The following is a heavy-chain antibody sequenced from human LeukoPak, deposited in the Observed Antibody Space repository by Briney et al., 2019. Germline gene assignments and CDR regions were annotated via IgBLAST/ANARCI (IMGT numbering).Heavy chain of an antibody. V-gene: IGHV3-30*01. Sequence: GGSLRLSCAASGFSFSTYAMHWVRQAPGKGLEWVALISFDGGNKYYADSVRGRFIISRDNSKNTLYVQMNSLRVEDTAVYYCARVRCIGDSFYTGSYYGIDVWGEGTTVTVST. CDR3: ARVRCIGDSFYTGSYYGIDV. CDR1: GFSFSTYA. CDR2: ISFDGGNK. D-gene: IGHD2-15*01. J-gene: IGHJ6*04.